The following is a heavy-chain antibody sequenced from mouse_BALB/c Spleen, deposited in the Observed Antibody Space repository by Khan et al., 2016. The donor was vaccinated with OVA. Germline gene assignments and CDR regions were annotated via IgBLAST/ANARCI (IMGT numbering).Heavy chain of an antibody. V-gene: IGHV1S132*01. J-gene: IGHJ3*01. CDR2: IFPGTGTT. D-gene: IGHD2-1*01. CDR1: GYTFTNYW. CDR3: ARGYFGNYEFAY. Sequence: QVRLQQSGAEVVKPGASVNLSCKTSGYTFTNYWIQWVKQRPGQGLGWIGEIFPGTGTTYYNENFKDKATLTIDTSSTTAYMQLSSLTSEDSAVYFWARGYFGNYEFAYWGQGTLVTVSA.